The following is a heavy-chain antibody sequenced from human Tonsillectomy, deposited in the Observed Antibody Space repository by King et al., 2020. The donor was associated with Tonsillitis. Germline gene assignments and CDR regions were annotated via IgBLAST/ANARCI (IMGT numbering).Heavy chain of an antibody. V-gene: IGHV7-4-1*04. CDR3: SRDKGFLEYWRGASCYSDS. CDR2: INTKTGNP. Sequence: EQLVQSGSELMKPGASVKVSCQASGYTFTRYGLNWVRQAPGQGLEWMGWINTKTGNPMYAQGLTGRFVFSLDTSVAMAYLQISSLKAEDTAVYYCSRDKGFLEYWRGASCYSDSWGQGTLVTVSS. CDR1: GYTFTRYG. J-gene: IGHJ4*02. D-gene: IGHD2-15*01.